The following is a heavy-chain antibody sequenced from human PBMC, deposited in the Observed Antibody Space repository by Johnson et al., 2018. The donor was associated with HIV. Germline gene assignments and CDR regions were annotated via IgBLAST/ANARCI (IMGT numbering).Heavy chain of an antibody. Sequence: VQLVESGGGLVQPGRSLRLSCADSGFTFDDYAMSWVRQAPGKGLEWVANIKQDGSAKYVVGSVKGRFTISRDNAKNSLYLQMNSLRPEDTAVYYCASDPVPAAIRAFDIWGQGTMVTVSS. J-gene: IGHJ3*02. CDR2: IKQDGSAK. V-gene: IGHV3-7*01. CDR3: ASDPVPAAIRAFDI. CDR1: GFTFDDYA. D-gene: IGHD2-2*01.